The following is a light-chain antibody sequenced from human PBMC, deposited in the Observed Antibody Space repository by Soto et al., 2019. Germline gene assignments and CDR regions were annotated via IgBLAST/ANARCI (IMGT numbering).Light chain of an antibody. CDR1: QSISSW. J-gene: IGKJ1*01. CDR3: QQYNSYWT. CDR2: DAS. V-gene: IGKV1-5*01. Sequence: DIQVTQSPSTLPASVGDRVTITCRASQSISSWLAWYQQKPGKAPKLLIYDASSLESGVPSRFSGSGSGTEFTLTISSLQPDDFATYYCQQYNSYWTFGQGTKV.